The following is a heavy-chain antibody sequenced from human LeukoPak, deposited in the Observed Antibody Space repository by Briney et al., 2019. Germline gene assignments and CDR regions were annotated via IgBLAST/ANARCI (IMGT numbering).Heavy chain of an antibody. J-gene: IGHJ4*02. Sequence: GGSLRLSCVASGFTVSSNYMSWVRQAPGKGLEWVSVIYSGGSTYYTDSVKGRFTISRDNSKNTLYLQMNSLRAEDTAVYYCARGSPYGYFDYWGQGTLVTVSS. CDR2: IYSGGST. CDR1: GFTVSSNY. V-gene: IGHV3-53*01. D-gene: IGHD3-10*01. CDR3: ARGSPYGYFDY.